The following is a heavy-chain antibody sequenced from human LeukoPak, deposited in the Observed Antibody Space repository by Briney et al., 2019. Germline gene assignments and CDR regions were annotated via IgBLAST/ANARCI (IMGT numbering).Heavy chain of an antibody. V-gene: IGHV3-7*01. CDR1: GFTFSTYW. CDR3: AKYDSWSGYSFDY. Sequence: GGSLRLSCAVSGFTFSTYWMTWVRQAPGKGLEWVASIKQDGSEKYFVDSLKGRFTISRDNAKNSLYLEMNSLRAEDTALYYCAKYDSWSGYSFDYWGQGTLVTVSS. CDR2: IKQDGSEK. D-gene: IGHD3-3*01. J-gene: IGHJ4*02.